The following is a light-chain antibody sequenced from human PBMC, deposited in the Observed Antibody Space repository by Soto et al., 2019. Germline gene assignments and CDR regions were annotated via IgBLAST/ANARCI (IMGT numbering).Light chain of an antibody. CDR3: CSYTSSTTYV. CDR1: SSDVGGYNY. J-gene: IGLJ1*01. V-gene: IGLV2-11*01. Sequence: QSVLTQPRSVSGSPGQSVTISCTGTSSDVGGYNYVSWYQQHPGKAPKLMIYDVSKRPSGVPDRFSGSKSGNTASLTIPGLQAEDEADYYCCSYTSSTTYVFGPGTKVTVL. CDR2: DVS.